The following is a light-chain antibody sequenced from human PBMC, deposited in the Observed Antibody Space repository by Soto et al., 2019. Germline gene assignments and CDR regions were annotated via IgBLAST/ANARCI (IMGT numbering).Light chain of an antibody. Sequence: EIVMTQSPATLSVSPGERVTLSCRASQFISNSLAWYQQRPGQPPRLLIYGASTRAAGISARFSGSGSGTEFTPTISSMQSEYFDVHYCPQSSNWPCTFGHGTQVDIK. CDR3: PQSSNWPCT. J-gene: IGKJ1*01. CDR1: QFISNS. CDR2: GAS. V-gene: IGKV3-15*01.